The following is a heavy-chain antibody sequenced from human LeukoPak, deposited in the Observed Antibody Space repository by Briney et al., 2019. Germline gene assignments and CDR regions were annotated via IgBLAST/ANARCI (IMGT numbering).Heavy chain of an antibody. CDR3: AKDSNYYDRLWDGAFDI. Sequence: GGSLRLSCAASGFTFSSYWMSWVRQAPGKGLEWVANIKQDGSEKYYVDSVKGRFTISRDNAKNSLYLQMNSLRAEDTALYYCAKDSNYYDRLWDGAFDIWGQGTMVTVSS. J-gene: IGHJ3*02. CDR2: IKQDGSEK. V-gene: IGHV3-7*03. CDR1: GFTFSSYW. D-gene: IGHD3-22*01.